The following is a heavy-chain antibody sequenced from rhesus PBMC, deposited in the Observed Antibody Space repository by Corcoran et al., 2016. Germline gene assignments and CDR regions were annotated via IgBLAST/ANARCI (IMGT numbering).Heavy chain of an antibody. CDR3: ARVDYGSSFRY. V-gene: IGHV4-106*01. CDR1: GGSISDSYY. Sequence: QVQLQESGPGLVKPSETLSLTCTVSGGSISDSYYWSWIRQPPGKGLEWMGRHYGRGGDTHYNPSLKRRVTISRDTSKNQFSLMLSSVTAADTAVYYCARVDYGSSFRYWGQGVLVTVSS. CDR2: HYGRGGDT. J-gene: IGHJ4*01. D-gene: IGHD4-29*01.